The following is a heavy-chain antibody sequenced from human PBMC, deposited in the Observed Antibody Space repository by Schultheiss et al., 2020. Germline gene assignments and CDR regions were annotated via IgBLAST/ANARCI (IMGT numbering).Heavy chain of an antibody. Sequence: GGSLRLSCAASGFTFSSYAMSWVRQAPGKGLEWVSAISGSGGSTYYTDSVKGRITISRDNAKNTLYLQLNTPRADDTAVYYCARATGTGFDYWGQGTLVTVSS. D-gene: IGHD1-1*01. CDR2: ISGSGGST. V-gene: IGHV3-23*01. J-gene: IGHJ4*02. CDR3: ARATGTGFDY. CDR1: GFTFSSYA.